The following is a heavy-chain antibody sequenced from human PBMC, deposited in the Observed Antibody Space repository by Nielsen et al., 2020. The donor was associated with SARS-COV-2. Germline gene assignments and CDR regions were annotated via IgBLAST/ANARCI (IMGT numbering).Heavy chain of an antibody. CDR1: GFTFSSYS. CDR3: ASVAYDILTGYYLY. D-gene: IGHD3-9*01. CDR2: ISSSSYI. J-gene: IGHJ4*02. Sequence: GEVLKISCAASGFTFSSYSMNWVRQAPGKGLEWVSSISSSSYIYYADSVKGRFTISRDNAKNSLYLQMNSLRAEDTAVYYCASVAYDILTGYYLYWGQGTLVTVSS. V-gene: IGHV3-21*01.